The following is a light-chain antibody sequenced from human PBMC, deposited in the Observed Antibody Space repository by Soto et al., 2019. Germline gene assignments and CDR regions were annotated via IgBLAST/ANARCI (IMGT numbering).Light chain of an antibody. J-gene: IGKJ1*01. CDR2: GVS. CDR3: QLRTT. CDR1: QSVSSSY. Sequence: EIVLTQSPGTLSLSPGERATLSCRASQSVSSSYLAWYQQKPGQAPRLLIYGVSSRATGITDRFSGSGAGTDFTLTIRRLEPEDFAVYYCQLRTTFGQGTKVE. V-gene: IGKV3-20*01.